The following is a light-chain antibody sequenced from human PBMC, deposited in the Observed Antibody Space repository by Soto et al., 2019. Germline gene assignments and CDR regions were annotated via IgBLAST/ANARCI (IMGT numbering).Light chain of an antibody. CDR3: QQRSNWPLT. CDR1: QSVSRY. CDR2: DAS. V-gene: IGKV3-11*01. Sequence: EIVLTQSPPTLSLSPGERATLSCRASQSVSRYLAWYQQKPGQAPRLLIYDASNRATGIPARFSGSGSGTDFTLTISSLEPEDFAVYYCQQRSNWPLTFGGGTKVEIK. J-gene: IGKJ4*01.